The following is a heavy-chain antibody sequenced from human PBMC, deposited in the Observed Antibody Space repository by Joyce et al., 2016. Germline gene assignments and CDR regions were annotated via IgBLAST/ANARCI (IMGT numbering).Heavy chain of an antibody. V-gene: IGHV4-30-2*01. Sequence: QLQLQESGSGLVKPSQTLSLTCAVSGGSIKCGGCSWSWIRQPPGKGLEWIGYIYHSENTNYNPSLKSRVTISVDRSKNQFSLKLSSVTAADTAVYYCAREPNYYGSGTYHWYFDLWGRGTLVTVSS. CDR2: IYHSENT. CDR3: AREPNYYGSGTYHWYFDL. J-gene: IGHJ2*01. CDR1: GGSIKCGGCS. D-gene: IGHD3-10*01.